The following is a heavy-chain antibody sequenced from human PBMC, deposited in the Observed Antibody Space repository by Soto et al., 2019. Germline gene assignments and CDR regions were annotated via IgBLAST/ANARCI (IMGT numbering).Heavy chain of an antibody. Sequence: PGGSLRLSCAASGFTFSSYAMSWVRRAPGKGLEWVSTISGSGGSTYNADSVKGRFTISRDNSKNTVSLQMNSLRAEDTAVYYCARKAVTDYWGKGTLVTVSS. CDR3: ARKAVTDY. V-gene: IGHV3-23*01. D-gene: IGHD6-19*01. J-gene: IGHJ4*02. CDR2: ISGSGGST. CDR1: GFTFSSYA.